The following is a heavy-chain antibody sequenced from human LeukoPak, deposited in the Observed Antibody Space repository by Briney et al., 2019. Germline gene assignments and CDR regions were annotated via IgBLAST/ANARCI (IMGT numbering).Heavy chain of an antibody. CDR3: AGDHANYYDSSGFPPV. CDR1: GFIFNDYG. Sequence: TGGSLRLSCEASGFIFNDYGMGWVRQAPGKGLEWVSVIYSGGSTYYADSVKGRFTISRDNSKNTLYLQMNSLRAEDTAVYYCAGDHANYYDSSGFPPVWGQGTLVTVSS. D-gene: IGHD3-22*01. CDR2: IYSGGST. V-gene: IGHV3-53*01. J-gene: IGHJ4*02.